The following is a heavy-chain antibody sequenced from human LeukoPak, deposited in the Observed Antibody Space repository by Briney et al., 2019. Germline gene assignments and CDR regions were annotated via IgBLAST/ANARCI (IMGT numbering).Heavy chain of an antibody. J-gene: IGHJ4*02. Sequence: GGSLRHSCAASGFTFSSYSMNWVRQAPGKGLEWVSSISSSSSYIYYADSVKGRFTISRDNAKNSLYLQMNSLRAEDTAVYYCARVSRIAAAGRSDYWGQGTLVTVSS. D-gene: IGHD6-13*01. CDR2: ISSSSSYI. CDR3: ARVSRIAAAGRSDY. V-gene: IGHV3-21*01. CDR1: GFTFSSYS.